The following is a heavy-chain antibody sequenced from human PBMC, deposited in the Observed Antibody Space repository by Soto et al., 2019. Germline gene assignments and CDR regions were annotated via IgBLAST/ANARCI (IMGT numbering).Heavy chain of an antibody. CDR2: ISTSGEGT. V-gene: IGHV3-23*01. D-gene: IGHD6-19*01. J-gene: IGHJ1*01. Sequence: GGSLRLSCAASGFTFSSYSMSWVRQAPGKGLEWVSGISTSGEGTYYTASVKGRFTISRDNSKNTLYLQMNGLRADDSAIYYCAKDGSSGWYIAYFQHWGLGTLVTVSS. CDR1: GFTFSSYS. CDR3: AKDGSSGWYIAYFQH.